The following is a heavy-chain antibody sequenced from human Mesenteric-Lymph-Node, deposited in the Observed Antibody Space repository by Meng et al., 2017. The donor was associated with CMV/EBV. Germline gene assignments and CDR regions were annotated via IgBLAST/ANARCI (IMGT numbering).Heavy chain of an antibody. V-gene: IGHV4-34*02. CDR1: GGSFSGYY. D-gene: IGHD3-9*01. CDR2: INHSGST. CDR3: ARGSSYDILTGYFDY. J-gene: IGHJ4*02. Sequence: QVQLTPWGAGLLKPSGALSVTCAVYGGSFSGYYWNGIRQSPEKGLEWIGEINHSGSTTYNPSFTSRIIISVDTSTNQISLNMSSVTAADTAVYYCARGSSYDILTGYFDYWGQGALVTVSS.